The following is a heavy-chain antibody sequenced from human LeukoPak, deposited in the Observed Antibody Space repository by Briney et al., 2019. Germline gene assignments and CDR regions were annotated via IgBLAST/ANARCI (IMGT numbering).Heavy chain of an antibody. D-gene: IGHD4-23*01. CDR1: GFTFSNYA. CDR2: IYSSGST. V-gene: IGHV3-23*05. Sequence: GGSLRLSCAASGFTFSNYAMSWVRQAPGKGLEWVSLIYSSGSTYYADSVKGRFTISRDNSKNTLYLQVNSLRAEDTAVYYCARRGDGGRSFDYWGQGTLVTVSS. CDR3: ARRGDGGRSFDY. J-gene: IGHJ4*02.